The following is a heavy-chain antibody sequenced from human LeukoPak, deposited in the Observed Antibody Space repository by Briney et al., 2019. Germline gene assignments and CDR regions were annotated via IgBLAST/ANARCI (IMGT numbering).Heavy chain of an antibody. V-gene: IGHV3-23*01. CDR2: ISGSGGST. CDR3: AKSLARITMVRGVLTDAFDI. CDR1: GFTFSSYA. Sequence: PPGGSLRLSCAASGFTFSSYAMSWVRQAPGKGLEWVSAISGSGGSTYYADSVKGRFTISRDNSRNTLYLQMNSLRAEDTAVYYCAKSLARITMVRGVLTDAFDIWGQGTMVTVSS. J-gene: IGHJ3*02. D-gene: IGHD3-10*01.